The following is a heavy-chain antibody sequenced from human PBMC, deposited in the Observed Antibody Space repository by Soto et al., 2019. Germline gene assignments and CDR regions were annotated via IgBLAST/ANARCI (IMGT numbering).Heavy chain of an antibody. J-gene: IGHJ5*02. CDR3: ARVPDR. D-gene: IGHD2-2*01. V-gene: IGHV4-31*03. CDR1: GGSISSGGYY. CDR2: IYYSGSTYYN. Sequence: SETLSLTCTVSGGSISSGGYYWSWIRQHPGKGLEWIGYIYYSGSTYYNYYNPSLKSRVTISVDTSKNQFSLKLSSVTAADTAVYYCARVPDRWGQGTLVTVSS.